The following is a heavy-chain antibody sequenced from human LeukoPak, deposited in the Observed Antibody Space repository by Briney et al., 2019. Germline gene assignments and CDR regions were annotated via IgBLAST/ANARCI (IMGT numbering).Heavy chain of an antibody. CDR1: GYTFTSYD. V-gene: IGHV1-8*01. J-gene: IGHJ4*02. CDR2: MNPNSGNT. Sequence: GASVKVSCKASGYTFTSYDINWVRQATGQGLEWMGWMNPNSGNTGYAQKFQGRVTITRNTSISTAYMELSSLRSEDTAVYYCAKILWHGWTYFYYWGQGTLVTVSS. D-gene: IGHD3-10*01. CDR3: AKILWHGWTYFYY.